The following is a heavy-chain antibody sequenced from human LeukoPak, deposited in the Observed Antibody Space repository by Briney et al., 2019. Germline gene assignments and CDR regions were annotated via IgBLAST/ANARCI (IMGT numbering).Heavy chain of an antibody. V-gene: IGHV4-4*02. J-gene: IGHJ3*02. CDR3: ARDLLEWPDAFDI. CDR1: GGSISSSSW. D-gene: IGHD3-3*01. Sequence: PSETLSRTCAVSGGSISSSSWWSWVRQPPGKGLEWIGAIYHSGSTNYNPSLKSRVTISVDKSKNQFSLKLSSVTAADTAVYYCARDLLEWPDAFDIWGQGTMVSVSS. CDR2: IYHSGST.